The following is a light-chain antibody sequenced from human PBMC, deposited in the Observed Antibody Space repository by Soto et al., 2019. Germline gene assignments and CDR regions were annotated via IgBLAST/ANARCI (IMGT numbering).Light chain of an antibody. CDR1: QSVLYSPNNKNY. Sequence: DIVMTQSPDSLAVSLGERATINCESSQSVLYSPNNKNYLAWYQQKPGQPPKLLIYWASTRESGVPDRFSGSGSGTDFTLTISSLQAEDVAFYYCQQYHSAPQSFGHGTKVEIK. CDR3: QQYHSAPQS. V-gene: IGKV4-1*01. CDR2: WAS. J-gene: IGKJ1*01.